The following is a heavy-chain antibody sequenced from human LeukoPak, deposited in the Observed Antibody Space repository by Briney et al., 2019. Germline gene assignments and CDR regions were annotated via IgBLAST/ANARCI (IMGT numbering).Heavy chain of an antibody. D-gene: IGHD2-2*01. Sequence: ASVKVSCKASGYTFTSYYMHWVRQAPGQGLEWMGIINPSGGSTSYAQKFQGRVAMTRDTSTSTVYMELSSLRSEDTAVYYCATDIVVVPAATHAVDAFDIWGQGTMVTVSS. V-gene: IGHV1-46*01. CDR2: INPSGGST. CDR1: GYTFTSYY. CDR3: ATDIVVVPAATHAVDAFDI. J-gene: IGHJ3*02.